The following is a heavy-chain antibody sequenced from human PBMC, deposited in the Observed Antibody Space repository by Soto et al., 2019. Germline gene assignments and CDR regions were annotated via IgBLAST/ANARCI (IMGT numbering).Heavy chain of an antibody. J-gene: IGHJ6*02. V-gene: IGHV2-5*02. CDR3: IQSRCGGDCLQSYASHYYYGMDV. CDR1: GFSLSTSGVG. CDR2: IYWDDDK. D-gene: IGHD2-21*02. Sequence: SGPTLVNPTQTLTLTCTFSGFSLSTSGVGVGWIRQPPGKALEWLALIYWDDDKRCSPSLRSRLTISKDTSKNQVVLTMTNMDPVDTATYYCIQSRCGGDCLQSYASHYYYGMDVWGQGTTVTVSS.